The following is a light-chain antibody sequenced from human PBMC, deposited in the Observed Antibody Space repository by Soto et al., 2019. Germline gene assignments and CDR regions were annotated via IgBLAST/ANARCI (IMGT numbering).Light chain of an antibody. J-gene: IGLJ2*01. CDR3: SSYTSSSSVV. CDR1: SSDVGGYNH. CDR2: DVS. Sequence: QSVLTQPASVSGSPGQSITISCTGTSSDVGGYNHVSWYQQHPGKAPKLMIFDVSYRPSGVSNRFSGSKSGNTASLTISGLQAEDEAAYYCSSYTSSSSVVFGGGTKLTVL. V-gene: IGLV2-14*03.